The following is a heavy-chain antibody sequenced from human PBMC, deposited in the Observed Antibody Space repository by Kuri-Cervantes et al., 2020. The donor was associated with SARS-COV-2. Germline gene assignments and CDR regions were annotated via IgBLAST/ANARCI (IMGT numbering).Heavy chain of an antibody. D-gene: IGHD6-25*01. CDR3: ARVGSALRRDFDY. CDR2: IYYSGST. V-gene: IGHV4-59*08. J-gene: IGHJ4*02. Sequence: GSLRLSCTVSGGTISSYYWSWIRQPPGKGLEWIGYIYYSGSTNYNPSLKSRITISVDKSKNQFSLKLSSVTAADTAVYYCARVGSALRRDFDYWGQGTLVTVSS. CDR1: GGTISSYY.